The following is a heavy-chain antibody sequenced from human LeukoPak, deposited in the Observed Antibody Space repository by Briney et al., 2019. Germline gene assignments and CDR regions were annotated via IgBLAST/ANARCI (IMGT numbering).Heavy chain of an antibody. J-gene: IGHJ4*02. Sequence: GGSLRLSCVVSGFPFSSYAMSWVCQAPGKGLEWVSGISGSGDDTYYAASVKGRFTVSRDTSTNTLYLQMNSLRAEDTAAYYCAKDPLNTLMVSPTFDYWGQGTLVTVSS. CDR2: ISGSGDDT. D-gene: IGHD5-18*01. CDR1: GFPFSSYA. CDR3: AKDPLNTLMVSPTFDY. V-gene: IGHV3-23*01.